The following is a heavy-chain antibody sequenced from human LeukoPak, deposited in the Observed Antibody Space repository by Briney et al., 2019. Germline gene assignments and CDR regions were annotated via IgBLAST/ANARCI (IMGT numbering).Heavy chain of an antibody. CDR2: IYYSGST. CDR1: GGSISSYY. D-gene: IGHD6-19*01. Sequence: SETLSLTCTVSGGSISSYYWSWIRQPPGKGLEWIGYIYYSGSTNYNPSLKGRVTISVDTSKNQFSLKLSSVTAADTAVYYCARTYSSGWSVEYFQRWGQGTLVTVSS. J-gene: IGHJ1*01. CDR3: ARTYSSGWSVEYFQR. V-gene: IGHV4-59*01.